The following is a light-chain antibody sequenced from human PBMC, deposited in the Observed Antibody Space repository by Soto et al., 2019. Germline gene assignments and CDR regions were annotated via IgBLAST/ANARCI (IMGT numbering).Light chain of an antibody. V-gene: IGLV2-8*01. Sequence: QSVLTQPPSASGSPGQSVTISCTGTSSDVGGYNYVSWYQQHPGKAPKFMIYVVSKRPSGVPDRFSGSKSGNTASLTVSGLQAEDEADYYCSSYAGSNNYVVFGGGTKLTVL. J-gene: IGLJ2*01. CDR3: SSYAGSNNYVV. CDR2: VVS. CDR1: SSDVGGYNY.